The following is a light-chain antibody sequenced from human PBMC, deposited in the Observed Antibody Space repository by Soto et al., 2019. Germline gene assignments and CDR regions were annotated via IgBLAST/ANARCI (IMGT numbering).Light chain of an antibody. Sequence: DIVLTQSPATLSSFPGDRVTLSCRASQYINTRLAWYQHRPGQAPRLLIYQTSIRAAGIPARFSASGSGTDFTLTISDVQPEDFALYYCHQRQSWPRTFGQGTMAAIK. CDR3: HQRQSWPRT. V-gene: IGKV3-11*01. J-gene: IGKJ1*01. CDR2: QTS. CDR1: QYINTR.